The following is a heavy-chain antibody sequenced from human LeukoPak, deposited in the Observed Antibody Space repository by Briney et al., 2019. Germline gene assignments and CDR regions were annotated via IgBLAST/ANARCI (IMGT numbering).Heavy chain of an antibody. D-gene: IGHD3-10*01. CDR3: ARVLSLDY. Sequence: GGSLRLSCAASGFTFSRFGMHWVRQAPGKGLEWVTFINYDGSKEYYADSVKGRFTISRDNAKNSLYLQMNSLRAEDTAVYYCARVLSLDYWGQGTLVTVSS. V-gene: IGHV3-30*02. CDR2: INYDGSKE. CDR1: GFTFSRFG. J-gene: IGHJ4*02.